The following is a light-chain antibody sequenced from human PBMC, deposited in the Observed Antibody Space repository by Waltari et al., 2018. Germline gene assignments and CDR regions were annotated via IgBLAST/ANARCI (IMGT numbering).Light chain of an antibody. V-gene: IGKV4-1*01. Sequence: DIVMTQSPDSLAVSLGERATINSKSSQSVFYTSNNNNYLAWYQQKPGQPPKLLIYWASTRVSGVPDRFSGSWSGTDFTLTISNLQPEDVAVYYCQQFFLTPFTFGPGTKVNIK. J-gene: IGKJ3*01. CDR1: QSVFYTSNNNNY. CDR2: WAS. CDR3: QQFFLTPFT.